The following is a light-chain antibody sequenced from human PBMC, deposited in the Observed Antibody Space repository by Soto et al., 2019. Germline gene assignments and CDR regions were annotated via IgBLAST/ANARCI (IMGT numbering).Light chain of an antibody. CDR1: RGHSSYA. CDR3: QTWGTGIQV. V-gene: IGLV4-69*01. J-gene: IGLJ2*01. CDR2: LNSDGSH. Sequence: QLVLTQSPSASASLGASVKLTCTLSRGHSSYAIAWHQQQPEKDPRYLMKLNSDGSHSKGDGIPDRFSGSSSGAERYLTISSLQSEDEADYYCQTWGTGIQVFGGGTKVTVL.